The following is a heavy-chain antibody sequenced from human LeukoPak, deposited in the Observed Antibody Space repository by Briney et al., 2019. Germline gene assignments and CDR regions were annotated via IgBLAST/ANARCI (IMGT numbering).Heavy chain of an antibody. CDR3: AREVPDYYDSPFDI. CDR1: GFTFNTYT. V-gene: IGHV3-53*01. Sequence: GGSLRLSCAASGFTFNTYTMNWVRQAPGKGLEWVSVIYSGGSTYYADSVKGRFTISRDNSKNTLYLQMNSLRAEDTAVYYCAREVPDYYDSPFDIWGQGTMVTVSS. D-gene: IGHD3-22*01. CDR2: IYSGGST. J-gene: IGHJ3*02.